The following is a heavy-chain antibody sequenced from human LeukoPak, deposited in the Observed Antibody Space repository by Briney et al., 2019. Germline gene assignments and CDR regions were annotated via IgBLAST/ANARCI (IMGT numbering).Heavy chain of an antibody. V-gene: IGHV4-61*02. CDR1: GGSISSGSYY. CDR2: IYTSGST. J-gene: IGHJ3*02. CDR3: ARDIALRFLEWAKGDDDFDN. D-gene: IGHD3-3*01. Sequence: SETLSLTCTVSGGSISSGSYYWRWVRQPAGKGLEWIGRIYTSGSTNYNPSLKSRVTISVDTSKNQFSLKLSSVTAAEQAMYYSARDIALRFLEWAKGDDDFDNWGQGTMVTVSS.